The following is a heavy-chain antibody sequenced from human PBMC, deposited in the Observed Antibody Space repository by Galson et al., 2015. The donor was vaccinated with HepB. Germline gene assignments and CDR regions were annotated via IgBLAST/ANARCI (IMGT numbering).Heavy chain of an antibody. J-gene: IGHJ1*01. CDR3: ATEGDTSTWYRY. CDR2: IYWGDRT. V-gene: IGHV3-66*01. Sequence: SLRLSCAATGFIVTRKYMSWVRQAPGKGLEWVSSIYWGDRTGYGDSVKDRFTISGDISTNTLYLQMNSLRVDDTALYYCATEGDTSTWYRYWGQGTLVTVSS. D-gene: IGHD2-2*01. CDR1: GFIVTRKY.